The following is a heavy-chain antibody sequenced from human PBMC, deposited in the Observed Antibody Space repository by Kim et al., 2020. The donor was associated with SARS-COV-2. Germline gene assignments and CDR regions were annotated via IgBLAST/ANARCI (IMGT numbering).Heavy chain of an antibody. Sequence: GGSLRLSCAASGFTFDDYAMHWVRQAPGKGLEWVSLISWDGGSTYYADSVKGRFTISRDNSKNSLYLQMNSLRAEDTALYYCAKDPTPLGGLIDYWGQGTLFTVSS. V-gene: IGHV3-43D*03. CDR1: GFTFDDYA. CDR2: ISWDGGST. J-gene: IGHJ4*02. CDR3: AKDPTPLGGLIDY. D-gene: IGHD3-16*01.